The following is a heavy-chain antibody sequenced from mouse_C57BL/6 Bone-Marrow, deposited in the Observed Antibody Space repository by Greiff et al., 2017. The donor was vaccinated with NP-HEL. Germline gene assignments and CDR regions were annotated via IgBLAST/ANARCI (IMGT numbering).Heavy chain of an antibody. CDR1: GYSFTDYN. J-gene: IGHJ2*01. V-gene: IGHV1-39*01. D-gene: IGHD1-1*01. CDR3: AREGLGTTVNY. Sequence: VVEPGASVKISCKASGYSFTDYNMNWVKQSNGKSLEWIGVINPNYGTTSYNQKFKGKATLTVDQSSSTAYMQLNSLTSEDSAVYYCAREGLGTTVNYWGQGTTLTVSS. CDR2: INPNYGTT.